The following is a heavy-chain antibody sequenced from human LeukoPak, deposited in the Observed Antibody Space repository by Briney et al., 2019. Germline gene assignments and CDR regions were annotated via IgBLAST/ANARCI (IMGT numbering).Heavy chain of an antibody. J-gene: IGHJ4*02. D-gene: IGHD3-10*01. V-gene: IGHV4-34*01. CDR2: INHSGST. Sequence: PSETLSLTCAVYGGSFSGYYWSWIRQPPGKGLEWIGEINHSGSTNYNPPLKSRVTISVDTSKNQFSLKLSSVTAADTAVYYCASSLLLWFGELFHWGQGTLVTVSS. CDR1: GGSFSGYY. CDR3: ASSLLLWFGELFH.